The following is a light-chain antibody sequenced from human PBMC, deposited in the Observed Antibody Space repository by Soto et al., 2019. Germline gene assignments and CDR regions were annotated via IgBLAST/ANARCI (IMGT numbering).Light chain of an antibody. V-gene: IGLV2-8*01. CDR2: EVS. J-gene: IGLJ1*01. CDR1: SAYVGGYNF. CDR3: ASYAGSQNYV. Sequence: LTQPPSASGSLGQSVTISCTGTSAYVGGYNFVSWYQQHPGKAPKLMIFEVSQRPSGVPDRFSGSKSGNTASLTVSELQAEDEADYYCASYAGSQNYVFGTGTKVTVL.